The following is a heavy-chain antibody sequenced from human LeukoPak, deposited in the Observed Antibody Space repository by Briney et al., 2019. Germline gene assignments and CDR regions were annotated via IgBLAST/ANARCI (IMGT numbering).Heavy chain of an antibody. Sequence: PSETQSLTCAVYGGSFSGYYRSWIRQPPGKGLEWIGYIYYSGSTNYNPSLKSRVTISVDTSKNQFSLKLSSVTAADTAVYYCARVVEGMPGVGYCSGGSCYSPTYYFDYWGQGTLVTVSS. CDR2: IYYSGST. D-gene: IGHD2-15*01. CDR3: ARVVEGMPGVGYCSGGSCYSPTYYFDY. J-gene: IGHJ4*02. V-gene: IGHV4-59*01. CDR1: GGSFSGYY.